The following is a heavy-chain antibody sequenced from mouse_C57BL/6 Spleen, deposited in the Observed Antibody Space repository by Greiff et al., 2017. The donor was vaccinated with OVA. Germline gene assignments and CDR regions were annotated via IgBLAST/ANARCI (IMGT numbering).Heavy chain of an antibody. CDR2: IYPSDSET. V-gene: IGHV1-61*01. CDR1: GYTFTSYW. Sequence: VQLQQPGAELVRPGSSVKLSCKASGYTFTSYWMDWVKQRPGQGLEWIGNIYPSDSETHYNPQFKDKATLTVDKSSSTAYMQLSSLTSEDSAVYYGARGEACFAYWGQGTLVTVSA. CDR3: ARGEACFAY. J-gene: IGHJ3*01.